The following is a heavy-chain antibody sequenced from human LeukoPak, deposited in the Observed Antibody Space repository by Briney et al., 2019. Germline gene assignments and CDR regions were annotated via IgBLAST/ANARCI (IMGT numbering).Heavy chain of an antibody. D-gene: IGHD6-19*01. Sequence: SQTLSLTCSISGDSVSSNSAAWNWIRQSPLRGLEWLGRTYYRSKWYNDYAVSVRGRITAKPDTSKNQFSLKLSSVTAADTAVYYCARDGKIGSGWYSGLNWFDPWGQGTLVTVSS. CDR3: ARDGKIGSGWYSGLNWFDP. CDR2: TYYRSKWYN. J-gene: IGHJ5*02. V-gene: IGHV6-1*01. CDR1: GDSVSSNSAA.